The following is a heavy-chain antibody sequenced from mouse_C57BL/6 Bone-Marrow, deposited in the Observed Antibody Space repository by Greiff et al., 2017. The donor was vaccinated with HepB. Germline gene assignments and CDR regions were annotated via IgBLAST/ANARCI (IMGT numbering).Heavy chain of an antibody. D-gene: IGHD3-3*01. Sequence: QVQLQQSGAELARPGASVKLSCKASGYTFTSYGISWVKQRTGQGLEWIGEIYPRSGNTYYNEKFKGKATLTADKSSSTAYMELRSRTSEDSAVYVCARGAGTGPFAYWGQGTLVTVSA. J-gene: IGHJ3*01. CDR1: GYTFTSYG. CDR2: IYPRSGNT. CDR3: ARGAGTGPFAY. V-gene: IGHV1-81*01.